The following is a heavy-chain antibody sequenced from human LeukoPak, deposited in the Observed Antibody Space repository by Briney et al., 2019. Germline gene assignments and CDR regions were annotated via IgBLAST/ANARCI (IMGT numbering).Heavy chain of an antibody. D-gene: IGHD3-22*01. V-gene: IGHV3-23*01. Sequence: PGGSLRLSCAASGFTFNIYAMSWVRQAPGKGLEWVSSITSSGDVTFYADSVKDRFTISRDNSKNTLHLQMSRLRAEDTAVYYCAKDRPNYHESNGHYYRPNGDYWGQGTLVTVSS. CDR2: ITSSGDVT. CDR1: GFTFNIYA. CDR3: AKDRPNYHESNGHYYRPNGDY. J-gene: IGHJ4*02.